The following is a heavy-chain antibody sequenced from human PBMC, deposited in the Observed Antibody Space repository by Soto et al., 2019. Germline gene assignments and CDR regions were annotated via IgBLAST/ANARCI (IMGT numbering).Heavy chain of an antibody. CDR1: GFTFSNYD. CDR2: ITSSASDI. Sequence: GGSLRLSCAASGFTFSNYDMKWVRQAPGKGLEWVSSITSSASDIYYADSVKGRFTIFRDNAKNSLYLQMDSLRAEDTAMYYCARDRGGSDHVYWGQGTLVTVSS. CDR3: ARDRGGSDHVY. J-gene: IGHJ4*02. D-gene: IGHD3-10*01. V-gene: IGHV3-21*01.